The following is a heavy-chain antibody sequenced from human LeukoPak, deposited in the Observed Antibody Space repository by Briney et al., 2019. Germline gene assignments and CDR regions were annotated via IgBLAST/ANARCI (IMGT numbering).Heavy chain of an antibody. CDR2: MSGSGGMT. CDR1: GFTFSSYA. J-gene: IGHJ4*02. V-gene: IGHV3-23*01. Sequence: GGSLRLSCAASGFTFSSYAMSWVRQAPGQGLEWVSAMSGSGGMTYSADSVKGRFTISRDNSKDTLYMQMNSLSVEDTAIYFCAKGPFFYYDASGYNYFESWGQGTLVTVSS. D-gene: IGHD3-22*01. CDR3: AKGPFFYYDASGYNYFES.